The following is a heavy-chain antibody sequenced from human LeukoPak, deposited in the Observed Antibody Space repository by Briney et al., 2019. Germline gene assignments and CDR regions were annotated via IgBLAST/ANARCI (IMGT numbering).Heavy chain of an antibody. CDR3: ARDVLSYYYDSSGYYPR. Sequence: ASVKVSCKVSGYTLTELSMHWVRQAPGKGLEWMGGFDPEDGETIYAQKFQGRVTMTEDTSTDTAYMELSSLRSEDTAVYYCARDVLSYYYDSSGYYPRWGQGTLVTVSS. CDR2: FDPEDGET. J-gene: IGHJ4*02. D-gene: IGHD3-22*01. V-gene: IGHV1-24*01. CDR1: GYTLTELS.